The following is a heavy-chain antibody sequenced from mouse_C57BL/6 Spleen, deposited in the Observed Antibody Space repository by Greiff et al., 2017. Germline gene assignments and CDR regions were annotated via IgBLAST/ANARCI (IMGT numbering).Heavy chain of an antibody. CDR1: GYTFTSYW. Sequence: QVQLQQPGAELVKPGASVKMSCKASGYTFTSYWITWVKQRPGQGLEWIGDIYPGSGSTNYNEKFKSKATLTVDTSSSTAYMQLSSLTSEDSAVYYCASPMVTTPYYAMDYWGQGTSVTVSS. D-gene: IGHD2-1*01. J-gene: IGHJ4*01. CDR3: ASPMVTTPYYAMDY. CDR2: IYPGSGST. V-gene: IGHV1-55*01.